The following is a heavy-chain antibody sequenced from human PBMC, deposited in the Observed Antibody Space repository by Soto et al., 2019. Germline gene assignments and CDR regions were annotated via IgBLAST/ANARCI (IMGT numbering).Heavy chain of an antibody. Sequence: GESLKISCKGLGYTFTNYWIGWVRQMPGKGLEWMGLIYPSDLDTRYSPSFQGQVTISADESVSTAYLQWNSLKASDTAMYYCATPGPGVAASFWGQGTQVTVSS. CDR3: ATPGPGVAASF. CDR1: GYTFTNYW. V-gene: IGHV5-51*01. CDR2: IYPSDLDT. J-gene: IGHJ4*02. D-gene: IGHD6-19*01.